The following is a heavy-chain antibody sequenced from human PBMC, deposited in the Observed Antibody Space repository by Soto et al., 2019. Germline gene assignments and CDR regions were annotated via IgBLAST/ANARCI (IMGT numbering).Heavy chain of an antibody. CDR2: IYYSGST. CDR3: ARDDRMVGAFDY. CDR1: GGSVSSGSYY. V-gene: IGHV4-61*01. Sequence: SETLSLTCTVSGGSVSSGSYYWSWIRQPPGKGLEWIGYIYYSGSTNYNPSLKSRVTISVDTSKNQFSLKLSSVTAADTAVYYCARDDRMVGAFDYWGQGTLVTVSS. J-gene: IGHJ4*02. D-gene: IGHD1-26*01.